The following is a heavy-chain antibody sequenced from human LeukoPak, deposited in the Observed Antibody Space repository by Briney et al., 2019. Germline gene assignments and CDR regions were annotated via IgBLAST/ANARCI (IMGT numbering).Heavy chain of an antibody. D-gene: IGHD2-15*01. Sequence: GGSLRLSCAASGFTFSSSAMSWVRQAPGKGLEWVSAISNNGGYTYYADSVQGRFTISRDNSKSTLCLQMSSLRAEDTAVYYCAKQLGYCSDGSCYFPYWGQGTLVTVSS. J-gene: IGHJ4*02. CDR3: AKQLGYCSDGSCYFPY. CDR1: GFTFSSSA. V-gene: IGHV3-23*01. CDR2: ISNNGGYT.